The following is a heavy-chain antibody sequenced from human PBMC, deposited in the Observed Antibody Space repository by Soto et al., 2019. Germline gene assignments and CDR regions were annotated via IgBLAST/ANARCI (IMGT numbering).Heavy chain of an antibody. CDR3: ARVPDY. CDR1: GGSISSGGYS. CDR2: IYHSAST. Sequence: QLQLQESGSGLVKPSQTLSLTCAVSGGSISSGGYSWSWIRQPPGKGLELIGYIYHSASTHYNPSLKSRVTISVDRSKNQFALKLSSVTSADTAVYYSARVPDYWGQETMVTVSS. J-gene: IGHJ4*02. V-gene: IGHV4-30-2*01.